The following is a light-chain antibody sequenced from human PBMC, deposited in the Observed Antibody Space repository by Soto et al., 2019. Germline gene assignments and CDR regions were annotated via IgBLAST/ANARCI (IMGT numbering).Light chain of an antibody. V-gene: IGKV1-5*01. CDR1: QSISSW. CDR3: QQYNSWT. J-gene: IGKJ1*01. Sequence: DIQMIQSPSTLSASVGDRVTITCRASQSISSWLAWYQQKPGKAPKLLIYDASSLESGVPSRFSGSGSGTEFTLTISSLQPDDFATYYCQQYNSWTFGQGTKVDIK. CDR2: DAS.